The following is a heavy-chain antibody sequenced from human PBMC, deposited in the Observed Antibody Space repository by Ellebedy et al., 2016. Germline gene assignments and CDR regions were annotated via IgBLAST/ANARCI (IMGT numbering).Heavy chain of an antibody. D-gene: IGHD1-26*01. CDR2: MTSDSANT. CDR1: GYTFSTYE. J-gene: IGHJ4*02. CDR3: ARGRLMGHAWGSSPF. Sequence: ASVKVSCXASGYTFSTYEINWVRQAPGQGLEWMGWMTSDSANTGYAQKFQGRVTMTTNSSISTAYMELGSLRSDDTAVYYCARGRLMGHAWGSSPFWGQGALVTVSP. V-gene: IGHV1-8*01.